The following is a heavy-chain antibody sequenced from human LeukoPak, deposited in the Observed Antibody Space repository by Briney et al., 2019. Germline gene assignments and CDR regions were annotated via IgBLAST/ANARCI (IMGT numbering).Heavy chain of an antibody. Sequence: PSETLSLTCTVSGGSISSYYWSWIRQPPGKGLEWIGYIYYSGSINYNPSLKSRVTISVDTSKNQFSLKLSSVTAADTAVYYCARVVTRGLYYFDYWGQGTLVTVSS. CDR1: GGSISSYY. CDR3: ARVVTRGLYYFDY. J-gene: IGHJ4*02. CDR2: IYYSGSI. V-gene: IGHV4-59*01. D-gene: IGHD2-21*02.